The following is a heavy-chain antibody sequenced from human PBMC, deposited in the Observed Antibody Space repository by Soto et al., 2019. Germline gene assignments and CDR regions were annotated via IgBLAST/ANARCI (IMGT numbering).Heavy chain of an antibody. J-gene: IGHJ3*02. CDR1: DGSISGYY. D-gene: IGHD3-16*01. Sequence: LETLSLTCTVSDGSISGYYWSWVRQPAGKGLEWIGRIFSVGNTNYNPSLKSRVTMSVDTSQNQFSLRLTSVTAADTAIYYCVRGDVFDIWGRGTMVTVSS. CDR2: IFSVGNT. CDR3: VRGDVFDI. V-gene: IGHV4-4*07.